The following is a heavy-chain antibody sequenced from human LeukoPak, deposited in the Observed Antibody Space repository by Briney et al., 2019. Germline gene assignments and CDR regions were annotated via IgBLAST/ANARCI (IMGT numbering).Heavy chain of an antibody. CDR3: AKVVTVKTTIYFDY. CDR1: GFTFSSYA. V-gene: IGHV3-23*01. J-gene: IGHJ4*02. D-gene: IGHD4-17*01. CDR2: ISGSGGST. Sequence: GGSLRLSCAASGFTFSSYAISWVRQAPGKGLEWVSAISGSGGSTYYADSVKGRFTISRDNSKNTLYLQMNSLRAEDTAVNYCAKVVTVKTTIYFDYWGQGTLVTVSS.